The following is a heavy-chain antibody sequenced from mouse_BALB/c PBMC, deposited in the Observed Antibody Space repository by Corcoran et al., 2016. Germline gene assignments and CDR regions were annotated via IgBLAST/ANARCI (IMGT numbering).Heavy chain of an antibody. CDR3: ARRTTAHYYAMDY. J-gene: IGHJ4*01. D-gene: IGHD1-2*01. Sequence: QIQLVQSGPELNKPGETVKISCKASGYTFTNYGMNWVKQAPGKGLKWMGCINTYTGEPTYVDDFKGRFVFSLETSASTAYLQINNLKNEDTATYFCARRTTAHYYAMDYWGPGTSVTVS. CDR2: INTYTGEP. CDR1: GYTFTNYG. V-gene: IGHV9-3-1*01.